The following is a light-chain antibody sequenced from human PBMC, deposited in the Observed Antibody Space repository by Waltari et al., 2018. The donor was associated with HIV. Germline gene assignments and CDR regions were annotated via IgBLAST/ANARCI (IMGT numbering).Light chain of an antibody. Sequence: IQMTQSPSILSAFVGDRVTITCRASQNVDSWLAWDQQRPGKAPKLLIYKASTLQYGVPARFTGSGSGTNFTLTINSLHPDDFATYYCQQYNSDFYTFGLGTRLDLK. CDR2: KAS. V-gene: IGKV1-5*03. CDR1: QNVDSW. CDR3: QQYNSDFYT. J-gene: IGKJ2*01.